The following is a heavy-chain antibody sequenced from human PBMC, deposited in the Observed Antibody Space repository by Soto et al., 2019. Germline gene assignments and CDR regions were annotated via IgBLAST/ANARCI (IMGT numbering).Heavy chain of an antibody. V-gene: IGHV4-30-2*01. CDR3: ARGASGYYYSYFDY. CDR1: GGSISSGGYS. D-gene: IGHD3-22*01. J-gene: IGHJ4*02. CDR2: IYHSGST. Sequence: PSETLSLTCAVSGGSISSGGYSWSWIRQPPGKGLEWIGYIYHSGSTYYNPSLKSRVTISVDRSKNQFSLKLSSVTAADTAVYYCARGASGYYYSYFDYWGQGTLVTVSS.